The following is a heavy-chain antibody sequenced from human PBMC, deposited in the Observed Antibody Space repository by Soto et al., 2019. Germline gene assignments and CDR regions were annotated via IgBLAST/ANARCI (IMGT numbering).Heavy chain of an antibody. CDR2: ISAYNGNT. CDR3: ARDDELEFLQGWVDP. V-gene: IGHV1-18*01. CDR1: GYTFTSYG. Sequence: ASVKVSCKASGYTFTSYGISWVRQAPGQGLEWMGWISAYNGNTNYAQKLQGRVTMTTDTSTSTAYMELRSLRSDDTAVYYCARDDELEFLQGWVDPWGQGTLVTVSS. J-gene: IGHJ5*02. D-gene: IGHD1-1*01.